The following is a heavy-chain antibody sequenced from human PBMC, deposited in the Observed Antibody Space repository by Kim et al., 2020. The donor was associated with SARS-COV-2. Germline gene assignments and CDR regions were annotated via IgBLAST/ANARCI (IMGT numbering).Heavy chain of an antibody. Sequence: SETLSLTCAVYGGSFSGYYWSWIRQPPGKGLEWIGEINHSGSTNYNPSLKSRVTISVDTSKNKFSLKLSSVTAADTAVYYCASVGLLLPISYYSGMDVWG. J-gene: IGHJ6*01. D-gene: IGHD3-22*01. CDR2: INHSGST. V-gene: IGHV4-34*01. CDR1: GGSFSGYY. CDR3: ASVGLLLPISYYSGMDV.